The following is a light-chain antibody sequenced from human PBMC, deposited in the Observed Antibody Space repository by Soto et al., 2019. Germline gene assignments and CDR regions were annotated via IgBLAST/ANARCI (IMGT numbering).Light chain of an antibody. CDR2: EVN. V-gene: IGLV2-23*02. Sequence: QSALTQPASMSGSPGQSITISCTGTSSDVGSYYPVSLFQQHPGKAPKLIIYEVNKRPSGVSDRFSCPKSGNTASLTISGLQAADVAEYYCCSYAGDTTFFVFGTGTKVTVL. J-gene: IGLJ1*01. CDR3: CSYAGDTTFFV. CDR1: SSDVGSYYP.